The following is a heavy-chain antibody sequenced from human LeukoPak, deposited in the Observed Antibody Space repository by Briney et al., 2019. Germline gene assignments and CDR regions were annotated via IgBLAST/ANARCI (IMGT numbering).Heavy chain of an antibody. V-gene: IGHV3-21*06. CDR2: ISTSSGYI. Sequence: GGSLRLSCVASGFTFSSSAMSWVRQAPGKGLEWVSTISTSSGYIFYADSLKGRVTISRDNAKNSLYLQMNSLRAEDTAVYYCVRGKKPGWDMSYFDYWGQGILVTVSS. CDR3: VRGKKPGWDMSYFDY. D-gene: IGHD1-14*01. CDR1: GFTFSSSA. J-gene: IGHJ4*02.